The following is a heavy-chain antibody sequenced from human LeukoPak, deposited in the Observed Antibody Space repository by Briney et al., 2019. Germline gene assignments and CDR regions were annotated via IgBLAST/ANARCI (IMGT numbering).Heavy chain of an antibody. Sequence: SQTLSLSCTVSGGSISSGGYYWSWHRQHPGKGLEWIGYIYYSGSTYYNPSLKSRVTISVGTSKNQISLKLSSVTAADTAVYYCARGKHCSGGSCYPTGWGQGTLVTVSS. CDR3: ARGKHCSGGSCYPTG. CDR2: IYYSGST. CDR1: GGSISSGGYY. V-gene: IGHV4-31*03. J-gene: IGHJ4*02. D-gene: IGHD2-15*01.